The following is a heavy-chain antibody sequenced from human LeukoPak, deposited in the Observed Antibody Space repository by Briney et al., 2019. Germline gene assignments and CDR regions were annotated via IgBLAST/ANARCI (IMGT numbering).Heavy chain of an antibody. V-gene: IGHV3-23*01. J-gene: IGHJ4*02. D-gene: IGHD6-6*01. Sequence: GGSLGLSCAASGFTFSNYAMSWVRQAPGKGLEWVSGLSGSGGSTYYADSVKGRFTISRDNSKNTLYLQMNSLRAEDTAVYYCAKLWDRSIAAPIDDWGQGTLVTVSS. CDR3: AKLWDRSIAAPIDD. CDR1: GFTFSNYA. CDR2: LSGSGGST.